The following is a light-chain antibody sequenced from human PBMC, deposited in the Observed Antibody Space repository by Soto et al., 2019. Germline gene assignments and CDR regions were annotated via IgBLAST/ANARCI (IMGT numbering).Light chain of an antibody. CDR2: RNN. V-gene: IGLV1-47*01. CDR3: AAWDDSLSGNYV. Sequence: QSVLTQPPSASGTPGQRVTISCSGSSSNIGSNYVYWYQQLPGTAPKLLIYRNNQRPSGVTDRFSGSKSGTSASLAISGLRSEDEADYYCAAWDDSLSGNYVFGTGTKLTVL. J-gene: IGLJ1*01. CDR1: SSNIGSNY.